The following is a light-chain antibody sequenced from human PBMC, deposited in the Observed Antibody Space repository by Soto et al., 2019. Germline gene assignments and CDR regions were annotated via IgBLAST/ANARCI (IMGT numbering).Light chain of an antibody. CDR3: QTWGTGIRV. V-gene: IGLV4-69*01. CDR1: SGHSSYA. Sequence: QLVLTQSPSASASLGASVKLTCTLSSGHSSYAIALHQQQPEKGPRYLMKLNSDGSHSKGDGIPDRFSGSSSGAERYLTTSSLQSEDDADYYCQTWGTGIRVFGGGTKVTVL. CDR2: LNSDGSH. J-gene: IGLJ2*01.